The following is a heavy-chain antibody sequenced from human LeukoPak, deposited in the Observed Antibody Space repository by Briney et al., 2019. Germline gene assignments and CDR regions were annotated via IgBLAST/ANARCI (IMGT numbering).Heavy chain of an antibody. D-gene: IGHD6-13*01. CDR2: INPNSGGT. V-gene: IGHV1-2*02. CDR1: GYTFTGYY. J-gene: IGHJ4*02. CDR3: ARVSSSSWSFDY. Sequence: ASVKVSCKASGYTFTGYYMHWVRQAPGQGLEWMGWINPNSGGTNYAQKFQFRVTMTRDTSISTAYMELSRLRSDDTAVYYCARVSSSSWSFDYWGQGTLVTVSS.